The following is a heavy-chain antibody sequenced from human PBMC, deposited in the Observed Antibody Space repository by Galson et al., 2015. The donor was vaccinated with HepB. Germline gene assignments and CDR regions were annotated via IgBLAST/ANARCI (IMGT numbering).Heavy chain of an antibody. CDR1: GYTLTTYA. CDR2: INAGNGNT. CDR3: ARGYAAATAASDY. J-gene: IGHJ4*02. D-gene: IGHD6-13*01. V-gene: IGHV1-3*01. Sequence: SVKVSCKASGYTLTTYAMHWVRQAPGQRLEWMGWINAGNGNTKYSQKFQGRVTITRDTSASTAYVELSSLTSEDTAVYYCARGYAAATAASDYWGQGTLVTVSS.